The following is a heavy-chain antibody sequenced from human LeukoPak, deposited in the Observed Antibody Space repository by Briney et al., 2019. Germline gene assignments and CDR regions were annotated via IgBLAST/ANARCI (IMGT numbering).Heavy chain of an antibody. D-gene: IGHD2-15*01. CDR3: ARAPVVVVAGYYYYYGMDV. CDR2: VYHSGST. CDR1: GGSISSGGYS. J-gene: IGHJ6*02. V-gene: IGHV4-30-2*01. Sequence: SETLSLTCAVSGGSISSGGYSWSWIRQPPGKGLEWIGYVYHSGSTYYNPSLKSRVTISVDRSKNQFSLKLRSVTAADTAVYYCARAPVVVVAGYYYYYGMDVWGQGTTVTVSS.